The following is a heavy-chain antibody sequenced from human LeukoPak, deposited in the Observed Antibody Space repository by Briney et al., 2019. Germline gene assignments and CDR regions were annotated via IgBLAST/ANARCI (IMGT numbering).Heavy chain of an antibody. CDR1: GFTFNTYA. V-gene: IGHV3-49*04. J-gene: IGHJ4*02. D-gene: IGHD2/OR15-2a*01. CDR3: TRDWAPRISRKSGDY. CDR2: IRSKAYGGTT. Sequence: QAGGSLRLSCAASGFTFNTYAMSWVRQAPGKGLEWVGFIRSKAYGGTTEYAASVKGRFTISRDDSKSIAYLQMNSLKTEDTAVYYCTRDWAPRISRKSGDYWGQGTLVTVSS.